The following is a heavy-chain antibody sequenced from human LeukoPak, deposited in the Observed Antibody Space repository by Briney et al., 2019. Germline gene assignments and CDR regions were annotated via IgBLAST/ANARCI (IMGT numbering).Heavy chain of an antibody. Sequence: ASVKVSCKASGYTFTSYGISWVRQAPGQGLEWMGRIIPILGIANYAQKFQGRVTITADKSTSTAYMELSSLRSEDTAVYYCARDVNIAAAGTTFWGQGTLVTVSS. D-gene: IGHD6-13*01. CDR3: ARDVNIAAAGTTF. CDR2: IIPILGIA. CDR1: GYTFTSYG. J-gene: IGHJ4*02. V-gene: IGHV1-69*04.